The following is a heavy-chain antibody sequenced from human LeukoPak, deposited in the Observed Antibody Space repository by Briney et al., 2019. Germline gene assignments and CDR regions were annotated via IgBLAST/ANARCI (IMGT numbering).Heavy chain of an antibody. Sequence: SETLSLTCVVSGGSVSGYYWGWIRQPPGRGLEWIGYVYYSGSTNYNPSLKSRVSISVDTSKNQFSLKLSSVTAADTAVYYCARDFRGSVDAFDIWGQGTMVAVSS. J-gene: IGHJ3*02. V-gene: IGHV4-59*02. CDR3: ARDFRGSVDAFDI. CDR1: GGSVSGYY. CDR2: VYYSGST.